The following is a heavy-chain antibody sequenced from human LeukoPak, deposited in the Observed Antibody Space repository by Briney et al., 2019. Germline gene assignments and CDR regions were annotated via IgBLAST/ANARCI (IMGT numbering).Heavy chain of an antibody. CDR2: ISGSGSST. Sequence: GGSLRLSCAASGFTFSSYAMSWVRQAPGKGLEWVSAISGSGSSTYYADSVKGRFTISRDNSKNTLYLQMNSLRAEDTAVYYCASPPHDYSNRDYYFDYWGQGTLVTVSS. V-gene: IGHV3-23*01. D-gene: IGHD4-11*01. CDR1: GFTFSSYA. CDR3: ASPPHDYSNRDYYFDY. J-gene: IGHJ4*02.